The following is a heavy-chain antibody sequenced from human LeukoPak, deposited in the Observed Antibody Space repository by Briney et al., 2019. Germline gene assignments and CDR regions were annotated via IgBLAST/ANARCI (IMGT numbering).Heavy chain of an antibody. CDR1: GDSSSNSIYY. CDR3: ARGDVYYYGSGSYFPPIVDY. D-gene: IGHD3-10*01. V-gene: IGHV4-39*07. J-gene: IGHJ4*02. CDR2: INYSGRT. Sequence: SETLSLTCTVSGDSSSNSIYYWGWIRQPPGKGLEWIGTINYSGRTYNNPSLKSRVTISVDTSKNEFSLKLSSVTAADTAVYYCARGDVYYYGSGSYFPPIVDYWGQGTLVTVSS.